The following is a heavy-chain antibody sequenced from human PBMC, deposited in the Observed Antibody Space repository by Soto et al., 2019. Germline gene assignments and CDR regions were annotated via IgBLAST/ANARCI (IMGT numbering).Heavy chain of an antibody. CDR2: ISAYNGNT. CDR1: GGTFSSYA. J-gene: IGHJ5*02. CDR3: ERSGQTATDWFDP. Sequence: ASVKVSCKASGGTFSSYAISWVRQAPGQGLEWMGWISAYNGNTNYAQKLQGRVTMTTDTSTSTAYMELRSLRSDDTAVYYCERSGQTATDWFDPWGQGTLVTVSS. V-gene: IGHV1-18*01. D-gene: IGHD2-15*01.